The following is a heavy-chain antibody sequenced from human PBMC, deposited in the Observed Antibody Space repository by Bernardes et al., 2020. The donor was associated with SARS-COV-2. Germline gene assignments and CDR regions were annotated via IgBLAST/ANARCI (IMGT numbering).Heavy chain of an antibody. CDR1: GFTFSTYA. V-gene: IGHV3-23*01. J-gene: IGHJ4*02. D-gene: IGHD6-13*01. Sequence: GGSLRLSCTTSGFTFSTYAMSWVRQAPGKGLEWVSGISNSGATTYYADSVKGRFTLSRDNSKNTMYLQMNSLRAEDTALYYCAKSSRKYTSTWYGIDYWGQGTLVTASS. CDR3: AKSSRKYTSTWYGIDY. CDR2: ISNSGATT.